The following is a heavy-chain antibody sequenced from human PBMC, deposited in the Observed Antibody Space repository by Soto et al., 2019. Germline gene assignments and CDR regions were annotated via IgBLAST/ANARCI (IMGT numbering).Heavy chain of an antibody. CDR2: IYNSGRT. V-gene: IGHV4-39*01. D-gene: IGHD2-2*01. Sequence: TLETLSLTSTVAKAPGDSSSCRWGWIRQPPGKGLEWIGSIYNSGRTYYNPSLNSRVTVSVDTSKNQFSLKVTSVTAADTAVYYCARLNGYCISSSCHGHYAMDVWGQGTTVTVSS. CDR1: KAPGDSSSCR. CDR3: ARLNGYCISSSCHGHYAMDV. J-gene: IGHJ6*02.